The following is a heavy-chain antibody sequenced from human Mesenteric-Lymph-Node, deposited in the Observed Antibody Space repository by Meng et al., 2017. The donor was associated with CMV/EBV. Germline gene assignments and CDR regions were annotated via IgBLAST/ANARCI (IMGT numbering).Heavy chain of an antibody. CDR3: ASYSSTIPFGS. CDR2: IKQGGSET. Sequence: SCAASGFTFSSYWMPWVRQGPGKGVVWVANIKQGGSETYYMDSVKGRFTISRDNAKNSLYLQMNSLRAEDTAVYYCASYSSTIPFGSWGQGTLVTVSS. D-gene: IGHD6-19*01. CDR1: GFTFSSYW. V-gene: IGHV3-7*01. J-gene: IGHJ4*02.